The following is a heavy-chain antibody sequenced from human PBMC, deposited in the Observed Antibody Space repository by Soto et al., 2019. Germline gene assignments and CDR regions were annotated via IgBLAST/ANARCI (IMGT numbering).Heavy chain of an antibody. D-gene: IGHD3-3*01. CDR1: GITFSSYT. V-gene: IGHV3-21*01. Sequence: GGSLRLSCAASGITFSSYTMSWVRQAPGKGLEWVSFISSSSSYIYYADSAKGRFTISRDNAKNSLYLQMNSLRAEDTAVYYCAREISDYMDVWGKGTTVTVSS. CDR3: AREISDYMDV. CDR2: ISSSSSYI. J-gene: IGHJ6*03.